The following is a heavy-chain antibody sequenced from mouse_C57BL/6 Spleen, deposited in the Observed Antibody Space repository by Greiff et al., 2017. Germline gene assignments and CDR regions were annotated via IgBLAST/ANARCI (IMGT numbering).Heavy chain of an antibody. J-gene: IGHJ3*01. V-gene: IGHV1-15*01. Sequence: QVQLQQSGAELVRPGASVTLSCKASGYTFTDYEMHWVKQTPVHGLEWIGAIDPETGGTAYNQKFKGKAILTADKSSSTAYMELRSLTSEDSAVYYCTRSQLRLPWFAYWGQGTLVTVSA. D-gene: IGHD3-2*02. CDR2: IDPETGGT. CDR1: GYTFTDYE. CDR3: TRSQLRLPWFAY.